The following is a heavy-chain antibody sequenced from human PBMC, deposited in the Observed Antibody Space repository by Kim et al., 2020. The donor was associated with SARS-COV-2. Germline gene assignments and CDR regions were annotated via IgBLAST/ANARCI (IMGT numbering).Heavy chain of an antibody. CDR3: AREWQLVLGF. Sequence: SVKVSCKASGDNFKSYVITWVRQAPGQGLEWMGDIIPVFGTPNYAPRFQGRVTITADESTNTAYMELSSLKSDDTAVYYCAREWQLVLGFWGQGSLVTV. J-gene: IGHJ1*01. CDR2: IIPVFGTP. CDR1: GDNFKSYV. D-gene: IGHD6-6*01. V-gene: IGHV1-69*13.